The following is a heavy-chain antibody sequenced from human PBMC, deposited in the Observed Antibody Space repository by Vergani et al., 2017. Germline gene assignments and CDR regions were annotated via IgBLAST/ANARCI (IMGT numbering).Heavy chain of an antibody. V-gene: IGHV1-69*01. Sequence: QVQLVQSGAEVKKPGSSVKVSCKASGGTFSSYAISWVRQAPGQGLEWMGGIIPIFGTANYAQKFQGRVTITADESTSTAYMELSSLRSEDTAVYYCARHSDSSGYLVYYYYYYMDVWGKGTTVTVSS. CDR1: GGTFSSYA. D-gene: IGHD3-22*01. CDR2: IIPIFGTA. J-gene: IGHJ6*03. CDR3: ARHSDSSGYLVYYYYYYMDV.